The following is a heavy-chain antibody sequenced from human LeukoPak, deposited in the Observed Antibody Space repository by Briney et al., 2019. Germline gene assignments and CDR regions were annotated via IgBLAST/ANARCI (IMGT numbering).Heavy chain of an antibody. CDR3: ARSADYDFWSARYYYFDY. CDR1: GGSISSYY. D-gene: IGHD3-3*01. Sequence: SETLSLTCTVSGGSISSYYWSWIRQPPGKGLEWIGYIYYSGSTNYNPSLKSRVTISVDTSKNQFSLKLSSVTAADTAVYYCARSADYDFWSARYYYFDYWGRGTLVTVSS. CDR2: IYYSGST. V-gene: IGHV4-59*01. J-gene: IGHJ4*02.